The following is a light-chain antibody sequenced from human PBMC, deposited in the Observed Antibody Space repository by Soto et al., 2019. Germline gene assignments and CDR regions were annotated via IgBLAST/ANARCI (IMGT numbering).Light chain of an antibody. CDR2: EVT. CDR1: SSDIGGYNA. J-gene: IGLJ1*01. Sequence: QSSLTQPASVSGSPGQTITISCTGTSSDIGGYNAVSWYQHHPGKAPKLIIYEVTHRPSGVSDRFSASKSGNTASLTISGLQAEDEADYYCNSFRLSQFYVVGNGTKVTVL. V-gene: IGLV2-14*01. CDR3: NSFRLSQFYV.